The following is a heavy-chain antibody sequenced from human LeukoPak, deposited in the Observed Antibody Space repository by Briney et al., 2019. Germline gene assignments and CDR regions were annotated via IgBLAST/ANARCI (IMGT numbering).Heavy chain of an antibody. CDR1: GGSFSGYY. V-gene: IGHV3-7*03. D-gene: IGHD6-6*01. Sequence: ETLSLTCAVYGGSFSGYYWSWIRQPPGKGLEWVANIKQDGSEKYYVDSVKGRFTISRDNAKNSLYLQMNSLRAEDTAVYYCARAPATRLAPIDAFDIWGQGTMVTVSS. CDR3: ARAPATRLAPIDAFDI. J-gene: IGHJ3*02. CDR2: IKQDGSEK.